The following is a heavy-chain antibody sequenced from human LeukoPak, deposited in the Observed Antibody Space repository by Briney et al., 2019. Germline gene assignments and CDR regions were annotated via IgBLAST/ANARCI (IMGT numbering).Heavy chain of an antibody. J-gene: IGHJ6*03. V-gene: IGHV4-59*11. CDR3: ARGGPPGYYYDYYMDV. CDR2: IYYSGST. Sequence: SETLSLTCTVSGGSISRHYWSWSRQTPGKGLEWIGYIYYSGSTNFNPSPKSRVTISADKSTNQISLKMRSVTAADTAVYFWARGGPPGYYYDYYMDVWGKGTTVTISS. CDR1: GGSISRHY.